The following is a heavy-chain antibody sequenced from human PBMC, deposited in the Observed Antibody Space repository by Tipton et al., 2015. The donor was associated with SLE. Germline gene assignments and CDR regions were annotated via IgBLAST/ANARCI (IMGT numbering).Heavy chain of an antibody. V-gene: IGHV4-34*01. CDR3: ARRGLAYYYGSGRALDI. CDR1: GGSFNGYY. J-gene: IGHJ3*02. CDR2: ITPSGST. D-gene: IGHD3-10*01. Sequence: TLSLTCAVYGGSFNGYYWSSIRQPPGKGLEWIGEITPSGSTNCNPSLKSRVTLSVDTSKSQFSLDLTSVTAADTAVYYCARRGLAYYYGSGRALDIWGQGTMVTVSS.